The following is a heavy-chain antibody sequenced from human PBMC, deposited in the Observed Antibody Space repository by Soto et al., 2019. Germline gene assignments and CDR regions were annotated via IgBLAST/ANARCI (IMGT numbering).Heavy chain of an antibody. CDR2: IYSGGST. V-gene: IGHV3-53*01. CDR3: ARGKWAGAATPIEY. D-gene: IGHD2-15*01. CDR1: GFTVSSNY. Sequence: EVQLVESGGGLIQPGGSLRLSCAASGFTVSSNYRSWVRQAPGKGLEWVSVIYSGGSTYYADSVKGRFTISRDNSKNTLSLQMNSLRAEDTAVYYCARGKWAGAATPIEYWGQGTLVTVSS. J-gene: IGHJ4*02.